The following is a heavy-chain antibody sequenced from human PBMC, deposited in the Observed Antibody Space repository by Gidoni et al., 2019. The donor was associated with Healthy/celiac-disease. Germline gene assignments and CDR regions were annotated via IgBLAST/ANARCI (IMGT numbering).Heavy chain of an antibody. V-gene: IGHV3-30*18. J-gene: IGHJ4*02. Sequence: QVQLVESGGGVVQPGRSLRLSCAASGFTFSSYGMHWVRQSPGKGLEWVAVISYDGSNKYYADSVKGRFTISRDNSKNTLYLQMNSLRAEDTAVYYCAKSMADYYGSGSYIYWGQGTLVTVSS. CDR1: GFTFSSYG. CDR3: AKSMADYYGSGSYIY. D-gene: IGHD3-10*01. CDR2: ISYDGSNK.